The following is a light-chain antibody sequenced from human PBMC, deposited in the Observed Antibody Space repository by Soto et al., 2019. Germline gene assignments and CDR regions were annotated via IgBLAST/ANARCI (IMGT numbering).Light chain of an antibody. CDR3: QHYHNWPPWT. Sequence: EIVMTQSPATLFVSPGERATLSCRASQSVSSNLAWYQQKPGQAPRLLIYGASTRATGIPARFSGSGSGTEFTLTISSLQSEDFAVYYCQHYHNWPPWTFGQGTKVEVK. V-gene: IGKV3-15*01. CDR2: GAS. J-gene: IGKJ1*01. CDR1: QSVSSN.